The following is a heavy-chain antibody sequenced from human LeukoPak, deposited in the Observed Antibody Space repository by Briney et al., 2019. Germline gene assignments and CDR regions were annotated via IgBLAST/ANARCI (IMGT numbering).Heavy chain of an antibody. CDR1: GFTFSSYW. Sequence: GGSLRLSCAASGFTFSSYWMSWVRQAPGKGLEYVSAIMSNGETRGYANSMKGRFTISRDNSKNTLYLQMGSLRAEDMAIYYCARDRDGGFAFDIWGQGTLVTVSS. J-gene: IGHJ3*02. V-gene: IGHV3-64*01. CDR2: IMSNGETR. D-gene: IGHD2-15*01. CDR3: ARDRDGGFAFDI.